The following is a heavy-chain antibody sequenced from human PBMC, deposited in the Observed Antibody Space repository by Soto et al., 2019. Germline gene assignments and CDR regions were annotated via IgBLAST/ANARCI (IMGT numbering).Heavy chain of an antibody. Sequence: QVQLVQSGAEVKKPGSSVKVSCKTSGGTFSSFAISWVRQAPGQGLEWMGGIIPIFGTASYAEKFQGRVTITADESTSTAYMELSSLRSEDTAVYYCARGSHARTGEEAFDFWGQGTMVTVSS. CDR1: GGTFSSFA. V-gene: IGHV1-69*01. D-gene: IGHD7-27*01. CDR2: IIPIFGTA. J-gene: IGHJ3*01. CDR3: ARGSHARTGEEAFDF.